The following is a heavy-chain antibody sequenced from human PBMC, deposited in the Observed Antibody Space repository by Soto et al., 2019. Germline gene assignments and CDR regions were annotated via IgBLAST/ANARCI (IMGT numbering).Heavy chain of an antibody. CDR1: GFSLRTSGMR. D-gene: IGHD2-15*01. Sequence: GSGPTLVNPTQTLTLTCTFSGFSLRTSGMRVSWIRQPPGKALEWLARIDWDDDKFYNTSLKTRLTISKDSSKNQVDLTMTKMEPVDTATYCCARRFQCSGGTCPFDYWGQEALVTVSS. CDR3: ARRFQCSGGTCPFDY. J-gene: IGHJ4*02. CDR2: IDWDDDK. V-gene: IGHV2-70*04.